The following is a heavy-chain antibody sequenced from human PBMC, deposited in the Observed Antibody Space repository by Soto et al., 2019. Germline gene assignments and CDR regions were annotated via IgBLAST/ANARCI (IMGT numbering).Heavy chain of an antibody. CDR3: ARPALGDYPPPYFAY. D-gene: IGHD4-17*01. CDR1: GGSISSYY. Sequence: SETLSLTCAVSGGSISSYYWSWIRQPPGKGLEWIGYIYYSGSTNYNPSLKSRVTISVDTSKNQFSLKLSSVTAADTAVYYCARPALGDYPPPYFAYGAREPLVTVPS. V-gene: IGHV4-59*01. J-gene: IGHJ4*02. CDR2: IYYSGST.